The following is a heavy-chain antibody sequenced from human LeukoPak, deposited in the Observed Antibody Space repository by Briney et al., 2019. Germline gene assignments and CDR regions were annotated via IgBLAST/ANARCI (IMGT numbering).Heavy chain of an antibody. CDR1: VYTFTSYG. V-gene: IGHV1-18*01. J-gene: IGHJ4*02. D-gene: IGHD2-15*01. CDR2: ISAYNGNT. CDR3: ARGYCSGGSCQRFDY. Sequence: ASVKVSCKASVYTFTSYGISWVRQAPGQGREWMGWISAYNGNTNYAQKLQGRVTMTTDTSTSTAYMELRSLRSDDTAVYYCARGYCSGGSCQRFDYWGQGTLVTVSS.